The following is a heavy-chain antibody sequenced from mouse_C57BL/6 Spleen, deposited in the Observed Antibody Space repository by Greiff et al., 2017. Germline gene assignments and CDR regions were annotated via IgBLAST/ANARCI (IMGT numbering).Heavy chain of an antibody. Sequence: EVMLVESEGGLVQPGSSMKLSCTASGFTFSDYYMAWVRQVPEKGLEWVANINYDGSSTYYLDSLKSRFIISRDNAKNILYLQMSSLKSEDTATYDCAREGNRHAMDYWGQGTSVTVSS. CDR3: AREGNRHAMDY. V-gene: IGHV5-16*01. CDR2: INYDGSST. CDR1: GFTFSDYY. J-gene: IGHJ4*01.